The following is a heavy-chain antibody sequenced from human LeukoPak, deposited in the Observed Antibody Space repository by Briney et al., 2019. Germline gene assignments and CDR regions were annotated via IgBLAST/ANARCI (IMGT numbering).Heavy chain of an antibody. J-gene: IGHJ4*02. V-gene: IGHV3-53*01. D-gene: IGHD3-10*01. CDR1: GFTVGSNY. CDR3: ASLGSGNSYVGVIEY. CDR2: IFRGGDT. Sequence: GGSLRLSCAASGFTVGSNYMSWVRQAPGKGLEWVSVIFRGGDTFYTNSVKGRFTILRDNSKNTLYLQMNSLGAEDTAVYYCASLGSGNSYVGVIEYWGQGTLVTVSS.